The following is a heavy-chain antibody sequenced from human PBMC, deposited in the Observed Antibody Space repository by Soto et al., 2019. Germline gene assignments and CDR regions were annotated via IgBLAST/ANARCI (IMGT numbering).Heavy chain of an antibody. J-gene: IGHJ4*02. CDR3: ATVLAAAGTNPSFDY. Sequence: ASVKVSCKVSGYTLTELSMHWVRQAPGKGLEWMGGFDPEDGETIYAQKFQGRVTMTEDTSTDTAYMELGSLGSEDTAGYYCATVLAAAGTNPSFDYWGQGTLVTVSS. CDR1: GYTLTELS. CDR2: FDPEDGET. D-gene: IGHD6-13*01. V-gene: IGHV1-24*01.